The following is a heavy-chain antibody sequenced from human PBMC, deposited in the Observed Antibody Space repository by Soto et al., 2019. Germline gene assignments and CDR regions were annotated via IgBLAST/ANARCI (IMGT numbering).Heavy chain of an antibody. CDR3: ARHVYSNYRNYYYYYGMDV. J-gene: IGHJ6*02. Sequence: LSLTCTVSGGSISSSSYYWGWIRQPPGKGLEWIGSIYYSGSTYYNPSLKSRVTISVDTSKNQFSLKLSSVTAADTAVYYCARHVYSNYRNYYYYYGMDVWGQGTTVTVSS. CDR1: GGSISSSSYY. D-gene: IGHD4-4*01. V-gene: IGHV4-39*01. CDR2: IYYSGST.